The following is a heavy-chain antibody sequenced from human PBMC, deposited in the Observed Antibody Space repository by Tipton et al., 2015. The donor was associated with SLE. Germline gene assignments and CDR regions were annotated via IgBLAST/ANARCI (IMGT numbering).Heavy chain of an antibody. J-gene: IGHJ1*01. V-gene: IGHV4-59*08. Sequence: TLSLTCTVSGGSLSSYFWSWVRQAPGKGLEWIASIHYRGALYYDPSLESRVTISVDLSNNQFSLRVTSVTAADMAKYYCATGYDFQTGWFQHWGQGTLVTVSS. CDR2: IHYRGAL. D-gene: IGHD5-12*01. CDR1: GGSLSSYF. CDR3: ATGYDFQTGWFQH.